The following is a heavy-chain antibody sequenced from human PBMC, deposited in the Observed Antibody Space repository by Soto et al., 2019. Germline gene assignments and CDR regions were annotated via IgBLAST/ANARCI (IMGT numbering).Heavy chain of an antibody. CDR2: ISAHNGNT. J-gene: IGHJ6*03. Sequence: QVQLVQSGAEVKKTGASVKVSCKASGYTFTAYGLTWVRQAPGQGLQWMGWISAHNGNTNYAQKLQGRVTMTTDTTTSKAYMELRGLRSDDPAVYYCARGVSATPYYYYYMDDWEKGTTVTVSS. CDR1: GYTFTAYG. CDR3: ARGVSATPYYYYYMDD. D-gene: IGHD2-15*01. V-gene: IGHV1-18*01.